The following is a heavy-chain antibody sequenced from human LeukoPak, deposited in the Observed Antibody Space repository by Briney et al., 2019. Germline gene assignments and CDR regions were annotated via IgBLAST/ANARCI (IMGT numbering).Heavy chain of an antibody. V-gene: IGHV1-24*01. D-gene: IGHD2-15*01. CDR3: ATFSVVVAATGFDY. Sequence: ASVKVSCKVSGYTLTELSMHWVRQAPGKGVEWMGGFDPEDGETIYAQKFQGRVTMTEDTSTDTAYMELSSLRSEDTAVYYCATFSVVVAATGFDYWGQGTLVTVSS. J-gene: IGHJ4*02. CDR1: GYTLTELS. CDR2: FDPEDGET.